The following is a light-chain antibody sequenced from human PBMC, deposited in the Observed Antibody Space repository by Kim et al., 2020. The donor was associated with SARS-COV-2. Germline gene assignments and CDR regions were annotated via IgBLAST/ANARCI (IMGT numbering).Light chain of an antibody. V-gene: IGKV3-15*01. CDR2: GAS. CDR3: QQYNKWLT. Sequence: SVSPGERVPLSCRASQSVSSNFAWYQQKPGQAPRLLIYGASTRATGIPARFSGSGSGTEFTLTISSLQSEDFAVYYCQQYNKWLTFGGGTKVDIK. CDR1: QSVSSN. J-gene: IGKJ4*01.